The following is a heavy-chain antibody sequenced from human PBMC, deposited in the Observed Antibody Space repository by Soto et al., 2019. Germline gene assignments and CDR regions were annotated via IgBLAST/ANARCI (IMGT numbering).Heavy chain of an antibody. CDR3: ASSGIVGREVNSWFDP. V-gene: IGHV4-59*01. CDR2: IYYSGST. Sequence: PSETLSLTCTVSGGSISNSYWSWIRQLLGKGLEWIGYIYYSGSTNYNPSLKSRLTISVDTSKNQISLKLSSVTAADTAVYYCASSGIVGREVNSWFDPWGQGTLVTVSS. CDR1: GGSISNSY. J-gene: IGHJ5*02. D-gene: IGHD3-22*01.